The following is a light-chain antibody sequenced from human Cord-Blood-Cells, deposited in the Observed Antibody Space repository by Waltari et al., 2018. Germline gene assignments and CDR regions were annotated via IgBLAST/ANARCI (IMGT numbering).Light chain of an antibody. CDR3: QQRSNLIT. CDR1: QSVSSY. J-gene: IGKJ5*01. V-gene: IGKV3-11*01. CDR2: DAS. Sequence: EFVLTQSPATLSLSPGEIATLSCRASQSVSSYLAWYQQKPGQAPRLLIYDASNRATGIPARFSGSGSGTDLTLTISSLEPEDFAVYYCQQRSNLITFGQGTRLEIK.